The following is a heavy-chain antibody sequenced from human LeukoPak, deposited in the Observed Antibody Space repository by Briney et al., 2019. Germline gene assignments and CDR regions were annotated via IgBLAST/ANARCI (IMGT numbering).Heavy chain of an antibody. CDR2: MNPNSGNT. V-gene: IGHV1-8*01. J-gene: IGHJ4*02. D-gene: IGHD6-13*01. CDR1: GYTFTSYD. CDR3: ARGLSSSWFPDQY. Sequence: ASVKVSCKASGYTFTSYDINWVRQATGQGREWMGWMNPNSGNTGYAQKFQGRVTMTRNTSISTAYMELSSLRSEDTAVYYCARGLSSSWFPDQYWGQGTLVTVSS.